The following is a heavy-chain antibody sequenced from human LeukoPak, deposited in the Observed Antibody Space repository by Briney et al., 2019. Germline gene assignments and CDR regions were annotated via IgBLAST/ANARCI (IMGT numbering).Heavy chain of an antibody. V-gene: IGHV4-31*03. Sequence: SETLSLTCTFSVGSISSGGYYWSWIRQHPGKGLEWIGYIYYSGSTYYNPSLKSRVTISVDTSKNQFSLKLSSVTAADTAVYYCARVTYSGRDYWGQGTLVTVSS. CDR3: ARVTYSGRDY. CDR1: VGSISSGGYY. CDR2: IYYSGST. J-gene: IGHJ4*02. D-gene: IGHD3-10*01.